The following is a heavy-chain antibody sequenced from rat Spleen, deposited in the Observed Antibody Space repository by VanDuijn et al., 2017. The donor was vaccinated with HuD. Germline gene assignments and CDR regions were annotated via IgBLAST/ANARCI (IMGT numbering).Heavy chain of an antibody. CDR2: VWYDGDA. Sequence: QVQLKESGPGLVQPSETLSLTCTVSGFSLTSYSVRWVRQPPGKGPEWMGKVWYDGDAAYNSTLKSRLSISRDTSKNQVFLKLNSLQIDDTGIYYCARAGEFGVDRDWLAYWGQGTLVTVSS. CDR1: GFSLTSYS. D-gene: IGHD4-3*01. V-gene: IGHV2-63*01. J-gene: IGHJ3*01. CDR3: ARAGEFGVDRDWLAY.